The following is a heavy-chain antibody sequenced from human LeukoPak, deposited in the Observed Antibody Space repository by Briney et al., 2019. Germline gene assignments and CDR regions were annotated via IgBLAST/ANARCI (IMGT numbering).Heavy chain of an antibody. CDR1: GGSFSGYY. Sequence: SETLSLTCAVYGGSFSGYYWSWIRQPPGKGLEWIGEINHSGSTNYNPSHKSRVTISVDTSKSQFSLKLSSVTAADTAVYYCARVRRITMVRGVIQRWYFDYWGQGTLVTVSS. D-gene: IGHD3-10*01. V-gene: IGHV4-34*01. J-gene: IGHJ4*02. CDR3: ARVRRITMVRGVIQRWYFDY. CDR2: INHSGST.